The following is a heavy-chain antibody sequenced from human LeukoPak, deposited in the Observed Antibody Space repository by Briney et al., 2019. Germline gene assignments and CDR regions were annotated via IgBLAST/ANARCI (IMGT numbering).Heavy chain of an antibody. J-gene: IGHJ3*02. Sequence: LETLSHTCTVSGGSISSYYWSWIRQPPGKGLEWIGYIYYSGSTNYNPSLKSRVTISVDRSKNQFSLKLSSVTAADTAVYYCARNLYFYDSSGYSDAFDIWGQGTMVTVSS. D-gene: IGHD3-22*01. CDR2: IYYSGST. V-gene: IGHV4-59*12. CDR1: GGSISSYY. CDR3: ARNLYFYDSSGYSDAFDI.